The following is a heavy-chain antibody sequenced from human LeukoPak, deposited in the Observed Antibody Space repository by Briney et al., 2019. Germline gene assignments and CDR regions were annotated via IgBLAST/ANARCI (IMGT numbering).Heavy chain of an antibody. D-gene: IGHD5-12*01. CDR3: ARGARTPSGYGSRTAGRANWFDP. J-gene: IGHJ5*02. CDR2: INHSGST. V-gene: IGHV4-34*01. Sequence: SETLSLTCAVYGGSFSGYYWSWIRQPPGKGLEWIGEINHSGSTNYNPSIKSRVTISVDTSKSQFSLKLSSVTAADTAVYYCARGARTPSGYGSRTAGRANWFDPWGQGTLVTVSS. CDR1: GGSFSGYY.